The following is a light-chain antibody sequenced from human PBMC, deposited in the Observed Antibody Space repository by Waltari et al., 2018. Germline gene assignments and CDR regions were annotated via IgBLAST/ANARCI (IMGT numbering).Light chain of an antibody. CDR2: DNT. CDR3: QSYDSSLRGFYV. J-gene: IGLJ1*01. CDR1: RSNIRARYV. V-gene: IGLV1-40*01. Sequence: QSVLPPPPSLSGAPPHRFTLSCPSSRSNIRARYVVPWYQQFPGTAPKLLIYDNTNRPSGVPARFSGSKSGTSASLAITGLQAEDEADYYCQSYDSSLRGFYVFGTGTKVTV.